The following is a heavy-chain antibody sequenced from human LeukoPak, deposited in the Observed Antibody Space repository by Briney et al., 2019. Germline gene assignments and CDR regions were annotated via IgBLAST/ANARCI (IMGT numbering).Heavy chain of an antibody. Sequence: GGSLRLSWAASGXTVSSNYVSWVRQAPGKGLEWVSVIYSGGSTYYADSVKGRFTISRHNSKNTLYLQMNSLRAEDTAVYYCARAPYSGSYYAVDYWGQGTLVTVSS. D-gene: IGHD1-26*01. CDR1: GXTVSSNY. CDR2: IYSGGST. CDR3: ARAPYSGSYYAVDY. J-gene: IGHJ4*02. V-gene: IGHV3-53*04.